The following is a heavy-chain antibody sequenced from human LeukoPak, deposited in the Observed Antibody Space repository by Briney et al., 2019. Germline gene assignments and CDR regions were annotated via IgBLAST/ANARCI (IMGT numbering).Heavy chain of an antibody. Sequence: ASVKVSCKASGGTFSSYAISWVRQAPGQGLEWMGGIIPIFGTANYAQKFQGRVTITADESTSTAYMELSSLRSEDTAVYYCARAHLVDYDFWSGYYAVDPWGQGTLVTVSS. D-gene: IGHD3-3*01. CDR2: IIPIFGTA. CDR1: GGTFSSYA. J-gene: IGHJ5*02. CDR3: ARAHLVDYDFWSGYYAVDP. V-gene: IGHV1-69*13.